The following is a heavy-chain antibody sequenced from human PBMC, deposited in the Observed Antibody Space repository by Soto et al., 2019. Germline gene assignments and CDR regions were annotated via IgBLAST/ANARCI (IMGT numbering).Heavy chain of an antibody. V-gene: IGHV3-11*06. CDR3: ATAGRPSNGVDFRHYSYFHAMGG. D-gene: IGHD5-12*01. J-gene: IGHJ6*02. Sequence: GRSLRLSCSASGLTVSASYMSWVRRAPGKGLGWISYISGTSSYTTYADSVKGRFTISRDNAKNSLYQQIDRLRVEDTAVYYCATAGRPSNGVDFRHYSYFHAMGGSRPGSTVAVAS. CDR2: ISGTSSYT. CDR1: GLTVSASY.